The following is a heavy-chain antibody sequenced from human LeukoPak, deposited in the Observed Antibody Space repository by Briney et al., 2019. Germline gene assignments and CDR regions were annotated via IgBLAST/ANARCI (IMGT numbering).Heavy chain of an antibody. V-gene: IGHV4-34*01. Sequence: SETLSLTCAVYGGSFSGYYWSWIRQPPGKGLEWIGEINHSGSTNYNPSLKSRVIISVDTSKNQFSLKLSSVTAADTAVYYCATSPGYSSNQNWFDPWGLGTLVTVSS. J-gene: IGHJ5*02. CDR2: INHSGST. CDR1: GGSFSGYY. D-gene: IGHD6-19*01. CDR3: ATSPGYSSNQNWFDP.